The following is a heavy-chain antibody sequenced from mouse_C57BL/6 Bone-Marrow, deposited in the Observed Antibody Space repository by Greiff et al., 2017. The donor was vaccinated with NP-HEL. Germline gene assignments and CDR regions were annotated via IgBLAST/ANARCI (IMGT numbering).Heavy chain of an antibody. Sequence: VQLQQSGAELVRPGASVTLSCKASGYTFTDYEMHWVKQTPVHGLEWIGAIDPETGGTAYNQKFKGKAILTADKSSSTAYMELRSLTSEDSAVYYCTRGVTGALAWFAYWGQGTLVTVSA. CDR1: GYTFTDYE. CDR2: IDPETGGT. D-gene: IGHD4-1*01. CDR3: TRGVTGALAWFAY. J-gene: IGHJ3*01. V-gene: IGHV1-15*01.